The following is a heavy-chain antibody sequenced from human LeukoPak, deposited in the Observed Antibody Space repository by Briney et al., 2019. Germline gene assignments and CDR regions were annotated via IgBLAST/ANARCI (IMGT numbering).Heavy chain of an antibody. Sequence: SETLSLTCTVSGGFISSFYWSWLRQSPGKGLEWIGYIYHSGGTRYKPSLRSRVFISLDTLKNQLSLELNSVTAADTAVYYCARVGSYDSRGYYFDTWGQGTQVTVSS. CDR3: ARVGSYDSRGYYFDT. CDR1: GGFISSFY. J-gene: IGHJ4*02. V-gene: IGHV4-59*01. D-gene: IGHD3-22*01. CDR2: IYHSGGT.